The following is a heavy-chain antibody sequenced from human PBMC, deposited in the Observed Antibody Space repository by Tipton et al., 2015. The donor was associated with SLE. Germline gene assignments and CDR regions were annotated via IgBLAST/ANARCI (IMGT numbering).Heavy chain of an antibody. J-gene: IGHJ3*02. V-gene: IGHV4-59*01. D-gene: IGHD3-3*01. CDR3: ARGRTIFGVVPAGDSFDI. CDR1: GDSISTYY. Sequence: TLSLTCTVSGDSISTYYWSWIRQPPGKGLEWIGYIYNSGTTDYNPSLKSRVAISVDTSKTHFSLKLRSLTAADTAVYYCARGRTIFGVVPAGDSFDIWGQGTMVTVSS. CDR2: IYNSGTT.